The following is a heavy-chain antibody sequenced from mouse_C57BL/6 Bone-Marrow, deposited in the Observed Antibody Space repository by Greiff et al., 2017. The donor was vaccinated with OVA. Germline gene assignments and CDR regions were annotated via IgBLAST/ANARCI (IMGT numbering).Heavy chain of an antibody. CDR1: GYTFTDYY. D-gene: IGHD2-1*01. CDR2: INPYNGGT. V-gene: IGHV1-19*01. Sequence: SGPVLVKPGASVKMSCKASGYTFTDYYMNWVKQSHGKSLEWIGVINPYNGGTSYNQKFKGKATLTVDKSSSTAYMELNSQTSEDSAVYYCARCDGNYLWYFDVWGTGTTVTVSS. J-gene: IGHJ1*03. CDR3: ARCDGNYLWYFDV.